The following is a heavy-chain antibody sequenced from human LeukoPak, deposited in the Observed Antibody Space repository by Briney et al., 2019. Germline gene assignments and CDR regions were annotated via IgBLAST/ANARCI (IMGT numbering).Heavy chain of an antibody. V-gene: IGHV3-21*04. Sequence: GGSLRLSCAASGFTFSSYGMNWVRQAPGKGLEWVSSISSSSSYIYYADSVKGRFTISRDNAKNSLDLQMNSLRAEDTAVYYCAKDLLGPFLIDYWGQGTLVTVSS. J-gene: IGHJ4*02. CDR1: GFTFSSYG. CDR3: AKDLLGPFLIDY. D-gene: IGHD2-15*01. CDR2: ISSSSSYI.